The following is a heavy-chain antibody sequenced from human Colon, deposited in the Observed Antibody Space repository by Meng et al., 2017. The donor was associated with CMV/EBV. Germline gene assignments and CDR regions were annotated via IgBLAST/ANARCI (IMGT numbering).Heavy chain of an antibody. CDR2: IYHSGST. CDR3: VRGLWFGEVDY. D-gene: IGHD3-10*01. J-gene: IGHJ4*02. V-gene: IGHV4-38-2*02. CDR1: GYSISSGYY. Sequence: GSLRLSCTVSGYSISSGYYWGWIRQPPGKGLEWIGSIYHSGSTYYNPSLKSRVTISVDTSKNQFSLKLSSVTAADTAVYYCVRGLWFGEVDYWGQGTLGTVSS.